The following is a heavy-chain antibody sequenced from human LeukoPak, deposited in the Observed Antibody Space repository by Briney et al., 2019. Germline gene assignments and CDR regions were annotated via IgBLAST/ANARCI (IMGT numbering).Heavy chain of an antibody. Sequence: GASVKVSCKASGYTFTGYYMHWVRQAPGQGLEWMGWINPNSGGTNYAQKFQGRVTKTRDTSISTAYMELSRLRSDDTAVYYCARDIVVVPAAPSDDAFDIWGQGTMVTVSS. CDR3: ARDIVVVPAAPSDDAFDI. V-gene: IGHV1-2*02. J-gene: IGHJ3*02. CDR2: INPNSGGT. D-gene: IGHD2-2*01. CDR1: GYTFTGYY.